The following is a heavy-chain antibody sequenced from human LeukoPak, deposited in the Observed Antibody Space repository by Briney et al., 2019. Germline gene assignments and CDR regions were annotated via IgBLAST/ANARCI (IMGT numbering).Heavy chain of an antibody. CDR3: ARGGIGSSSTAGIKFDP. V-gene: IGHV1-8*01. CDR1: GYTFTSYD. Sequence: GASVKVSCKASGYTFTSYDINWVRQATGQGLEWMGWMNPNSGNTGYAQKFQGRVTMTRNTSISTAYMELSSLRSEDTAVYYCARGGIGSSSTAGIKFDPWGQGTLVTVSS. J-gene: IGHJ5*02. D-gene: IGHD6-6*01. CDR2: MNPNSGNT.